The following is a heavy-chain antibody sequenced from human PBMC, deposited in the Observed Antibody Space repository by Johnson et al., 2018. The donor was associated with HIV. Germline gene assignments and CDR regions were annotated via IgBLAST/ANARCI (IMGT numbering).Heavy chain of an antibody. CDR3: AGGVAVAFDI. V-gene: IGHV3-30*14. Sequence: QVQLVESGGGVVQPGRSLRLSCAASGFTFSDYAVHWVRQAPGKGLEWVSVISYDAKNKYYADSVKGRFTISRDNSKNTLYVQMNSLRAEDTAVYYCAGGVAVAFDIWGQGTMVTVSS. CDR2: ISYDAKNK. CDR1: GFTFSDYA. D-gene: IGHD6-19*01. J-gene: IGHJ3*02.